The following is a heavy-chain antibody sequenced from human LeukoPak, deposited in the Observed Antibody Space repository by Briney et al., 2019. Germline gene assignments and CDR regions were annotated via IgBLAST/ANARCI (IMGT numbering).Heavy chain of an antibody. CDR2: IIPIFGTA. D-gene: IGHD6-19*01. CDR3: ARPNSSGWPHDAFDI. Sequence: SSVKVSCKASGGTFSSYAISWVRQAPGQGLEWMGGIIPIFGTANYAQKFQGRVTITADESTSTAYMELSSLRSEDTAVYYCARPNSSGWPHDAFDIWGQGTMVTVSS. CDR1: GGTFSSYA. J-gene: IGHJ3*02. V-gene: IGHV1-69*01.